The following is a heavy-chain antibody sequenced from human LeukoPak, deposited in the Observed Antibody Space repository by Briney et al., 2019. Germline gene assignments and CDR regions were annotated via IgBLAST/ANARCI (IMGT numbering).Heavy chain of an antibody. D-gene: IGHD2-15*01. V-gene: IGHV1-18*01. CDR1: GYTFSSYG. CDR3: ARDCSGSSCYWIH. Sequence: GASVKVSCKASGYTFSSYGISWVRQAPGQGLEWLGYVSAYNGNTNYAQKVQGRITMTTDTSTSTAYMEMRSLRSDDTAVYYCARDCSGSSCYWIHWGQGTLVTVSS. J-gene: IGHJ4*02. CDR2: VSAYNGNT.